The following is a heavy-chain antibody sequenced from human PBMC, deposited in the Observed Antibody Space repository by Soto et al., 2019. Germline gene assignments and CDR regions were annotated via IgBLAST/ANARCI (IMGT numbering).Heavy chain of an antibody. Sequence: QVQLVQSGAEVKKPGSSVKVSCKASGGTFSSYAISWVRQAPGQGLEWMGGIIPIFGTANYAQKFQGRVTITADESTSTAYMELSSLRSEDTAVYYCARVTVVPAAKRGYYYYGMDVWGQGTTVTVSS. CDR1: GGTFSSYA. V-gene: IGHV1-69*01. D-gene: IGHD2-2*01. CDR3: ARVTVVPAAKRGYYYYGMDV. J-gene: IGHJ6*02. CDR2: IIPIFGTA.